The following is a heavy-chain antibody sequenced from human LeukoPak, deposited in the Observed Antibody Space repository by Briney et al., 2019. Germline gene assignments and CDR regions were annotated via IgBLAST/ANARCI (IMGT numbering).Heavy chain of an antibody. CDR1: GGSISSYY. J-gene: IGHJ6*03. Sequence: SETLSLTCTVSGGSISSYYWSWIRQPAGKGLEWIGRIYSSGSTNYSPSLKSRVTMSVDTSKNQFSLKLSSVTAADTAVYYCARSGERYYYYIDVWGKGTTVTVSS. CDR3: ARSGERYYYYIDV. D-gene: IGHD1-1*01. V-gene: IGHV4-4*07. CDR2: IYSSGST.